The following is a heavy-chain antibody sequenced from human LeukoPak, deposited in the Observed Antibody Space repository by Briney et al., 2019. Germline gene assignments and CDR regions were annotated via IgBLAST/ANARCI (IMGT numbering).Heavy chain of an antibody. CDR2: IKQDGSEK. V-gene: IGHV3-7*01. Sequence: GGSLRLSCAASGFTFSSFGMSWVRQAPGKGLEWVANIKQDGSEKYYVDSVKGRFTISRDNAKNSLYLQMNSLRAEDTAVYYCARDTLNEYYFDYWGQGTLVTVSS. CDR3: ARDTLNEYYFDY. J-gene: IGHJ4*02. CDR1: GFTFSSFG.